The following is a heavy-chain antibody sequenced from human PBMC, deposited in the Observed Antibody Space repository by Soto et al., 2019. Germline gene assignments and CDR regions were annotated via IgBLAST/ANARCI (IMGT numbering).Heavy chain of an antibody. CDR1: GGSISSSSYY. D-gene: IGHD2-15*01. V-gene: IGHV4-39*02. CDR2: IYYRGNT. CDR3: AREGGGYCSGGSCQVDY. J-gene: IGHJ4*02. Sequence: QLQLQESGPGLVKPSETLSLTCTVSGGSISSSSYYWGWIRQPPGKGLEWIGSIYYRGNTYYNPSLKSRVPISVDTSKNQFSLKLSSVTAADTAVYYCAREGGGYCSGGSCQVDYWGQGTLVTVSS.